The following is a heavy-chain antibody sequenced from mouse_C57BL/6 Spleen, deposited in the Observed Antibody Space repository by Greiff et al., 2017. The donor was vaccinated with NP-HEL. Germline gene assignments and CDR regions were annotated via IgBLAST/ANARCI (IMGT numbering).Heavy chain of an antibody. V-gene: IGHV5-6*01. CDR1: GFTFSSYG. J-gene: IGHJ2*01. Sequence: EVHLVESGGYLVKPGGSLKLSCAASGFTFSSYGMSWVRQTPDKRLEWVATISSGGSYTYFPDSVKGRLTISRDNAKNTLCLQMSSLKSEDTAMYYCARTWDYWGQGTTLTVP. CDR2: ISSGGSYT. CDR3: ARTWDY.